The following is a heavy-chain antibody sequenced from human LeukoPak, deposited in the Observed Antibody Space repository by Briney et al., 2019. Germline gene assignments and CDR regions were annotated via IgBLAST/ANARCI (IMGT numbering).Heavy chain of an antibody. D-gene: IGHD3-10*01. J-gene: IGHJ5*02. CDR3: ARGQHRNRVRGVANWFDP. CDR2: ISSSSSTI. V-gene: IGHV3-48*04. Sequence: PGGSLRLSCAASGFTFSSYGMHWVRQAPGKGLEWVSYISSSSSTIYYADSVKGRFTISRDNAKNSLYLQMNSLRAEDTAVYYCARGQHRNRVRGVANWFDPWGQGTLVTVSS. CDR1: GFTFSSYG.